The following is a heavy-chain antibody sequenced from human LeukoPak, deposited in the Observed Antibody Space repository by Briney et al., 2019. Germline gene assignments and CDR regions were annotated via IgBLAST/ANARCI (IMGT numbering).Heavy chain of an antibody. CDR2: TNGDGSST. V-gene: IGHV3-74*01. CDR3: ARDTCSSTSCHFDY. Sequence: HPGRSLRLSCAASGFTFNDYAMHWVRQAPGKGLVWVSRTNGDGSSTSYADSVKGRFTISRDNAKNTLYLQMNSLRAEDTAVYYCARDTCSSTSCHFDYWGQGTLVTVSS. CDR1: GFTFNDYA. D-gene: IGHD2-2*01. J-gene: IGHJ4*02.